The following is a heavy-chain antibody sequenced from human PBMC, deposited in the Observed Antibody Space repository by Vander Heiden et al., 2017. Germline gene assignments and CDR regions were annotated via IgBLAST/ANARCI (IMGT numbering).Heavy chain of an antibody. Sequence: EVQLVASGGGPVKPGGSLRPSCAASGVPFSSSSRNWVRQAPGKGLEWVSSISSSSSYIYYADSVKGRFTISRDNAKNSLYLQMNSLRAEDTAVYYCARDQGIAAAGRQNYGMDVWGQGTTVTASS. V-gene: IGHV3-21*01. CDR3: ARDQGIAAAGRQNYGMDV. CDR1: GVPFSSSS. CDR2: ISSSSSYI. D-gene: IGHD6-13*01. J-gene: IGHJ6*02.